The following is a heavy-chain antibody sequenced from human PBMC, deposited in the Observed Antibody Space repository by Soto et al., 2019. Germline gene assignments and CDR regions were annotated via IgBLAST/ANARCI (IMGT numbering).Heavy chain of an antibody. CDR3: VKNSGWFNT. Sequence: AGGSLRLSCAVSGFPFGTTYVSWVRQAPGEGLEWVSTIDGSGGITFYADSVKGRFTISRDNSRNTVYLQMNSLRGDDTALYYCVKNSGWFNTWGQGALVTVSS. CDR1: GFPFGTTY. J-gene: IGHJ5*02. CDR2: IDGSGGIT. V-gene: IGHV3-23*01. D-gene: IGHD3-10*01.